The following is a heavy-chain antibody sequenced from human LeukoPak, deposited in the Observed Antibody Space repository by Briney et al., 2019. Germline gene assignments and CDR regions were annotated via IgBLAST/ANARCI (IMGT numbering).Heavy chain of an antibody. CDR2: INPNSGNT. J-gene: IGHJ6*03. V-gene: IGHV1-8*03. D-gene: IGHD6-19*01. CDR1: GYTFSDYY. CDR3: ASSSGWYHYMDV. Sequence: ASVKVSCKTSGYTFSDYYIHWIRQAPGQGLEWVGWINPNSGNTGYAQKFQGRVTITRNTSISTAYMELSSLRSEDTAVYYCASSSGWYHYMDVWGKGTTVTVSS.